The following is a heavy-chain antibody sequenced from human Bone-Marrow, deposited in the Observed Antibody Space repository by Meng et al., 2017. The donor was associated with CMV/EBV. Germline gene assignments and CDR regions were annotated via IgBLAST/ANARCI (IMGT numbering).Heavy chain of an antibody. J-gene: IGHJ6*02. CDR3: ARDPGDFWSAIRCYYYGMDV. Sequence: GESLKISCAASGFTFSSYWMHWVRQAPGKGLVWVSRINSDGSTTSYADSVKGRFTISRANANITVYLQMYSMRAADTAVYYCARDPGDFWSAIRCYYYGMDVWGQGTTVTVSS. V-gene: IGHV3-74*01. D-gene: IGHD3-3*01. CDR2: INSDGSTT. CDR1: GFTFSSYW.